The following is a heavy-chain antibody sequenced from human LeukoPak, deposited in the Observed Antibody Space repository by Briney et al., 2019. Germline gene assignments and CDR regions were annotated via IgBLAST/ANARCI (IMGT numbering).Heavy chain of an antibody. Sequence: ASVKVSCKTSGYTFSTYEINWVRQAAGQGLEWMGWMHPNSGDTDYAQKFQGGVTMTRDTSINTVYMELSSLRSEDTAVYYCTRGPRNDPWGQGTLVTVSS. J-gene: IGHJ5*02. CDR1: GYTFSTYE. CDR2: MHPNSGDT. CDR3: TRGPRNDP. D-gene: IGHD1-14*01. V-gene: IGHV1-8*01.